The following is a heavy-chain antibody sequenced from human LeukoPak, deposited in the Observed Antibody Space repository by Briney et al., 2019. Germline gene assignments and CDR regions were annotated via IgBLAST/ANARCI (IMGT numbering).Heavy chain of an antibody. V-gene: IGHV3-23*01. Sequence: PGGSLRLSCAASGFTFSSYAMSWVRQAPGKGLEWVSAISSSGGSTYYADSVKGRFTISRDNSKNTLYLQMNSLRAEDTAVYYCAKDLKETVTTNTDAFDIWSQGTMVTVSS. D-gene: IGHD4-17*01. CDR2: ISSSGGST. J-gene: IGHJ3*02. CDR3: AKDLKETVTTNTDAFDI. CDR1: GFTFSSYA.